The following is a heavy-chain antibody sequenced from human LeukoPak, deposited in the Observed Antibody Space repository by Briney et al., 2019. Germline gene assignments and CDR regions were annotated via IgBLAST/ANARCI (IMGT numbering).Heavy chain of an antibody. Sequence: ASVKVSCKASGYTFTSYAMNWVRQAPGQGLEWMGWINTNTGNPTYAQGFTGRFVFSLDTSVSTAYLQISSLKAEDTAVYYRARDGGYSYASVHDAFDIWGQGTMVTVSS. V-gene: IGHV7-4-1*02. CDR2: INTNTGNP. CDR1: GYTFTSYA. D-gene: IGHD5-18*01. CDR3: ARDGGYSYASVHDAFDI. J-gene: IGHJ3*02.